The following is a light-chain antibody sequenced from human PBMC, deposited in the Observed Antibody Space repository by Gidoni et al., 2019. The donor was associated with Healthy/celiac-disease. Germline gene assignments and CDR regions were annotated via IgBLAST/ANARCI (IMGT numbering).Light chain of an antibody. CDR1: SSNIGAGYD. CDR3: QSYDSSLSGSPGV. Sequence: QSVLTPPPSVSGAPGQRVTLPCTGSSSNIGAGYDVHWYQQLPGTAPKLLIYGNSNRPSGVPDRFSGSKSGTSASLAITGLQAEDEADYYCQSYDSSLSGSPGVFGGGTKLTVL. J-gene: IGLJ3*02. CDR2: GNS. V-gene: IGLV1-40*01.